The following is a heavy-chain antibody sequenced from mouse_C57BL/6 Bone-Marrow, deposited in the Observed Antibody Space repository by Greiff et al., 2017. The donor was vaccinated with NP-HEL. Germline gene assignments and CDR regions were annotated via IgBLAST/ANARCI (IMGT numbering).Heavy chain of an antibody. V-gene: IGHV1-64*01. CDR1: GYTFTSYW. Sequence: QVQLQQPGAELVKPGASVKLSCKASGYTFTSYWMHWVKQRPGQGLEWIGMIHPNSGSTNYNEKFKSKATLTVDESSSTAYMQLSSLTSEDSAVYYCARGWPTGGFAYWGQGTLVTVSA. CDR3: ARGWPTGGFAY. D-gene: IGHD6-5*01. J-gene: IGHJ3*01. CDR2: IHPNSGST.